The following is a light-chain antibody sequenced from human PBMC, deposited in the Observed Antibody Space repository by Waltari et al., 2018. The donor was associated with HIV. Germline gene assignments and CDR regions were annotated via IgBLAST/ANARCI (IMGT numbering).Light chain of an antibody. V-gene: IGLV1-51*02. Sequence: QSVLTQPPTVSAAPGQKVTISCSGRSSNIGNNYGSWYQQPPGTAPKLLIEENNKRPSWIPDRFSGSKSGTAATLGITGLQTGDEADYYCGTWDSSLSSYVFGTGTKVTVL. CDR2: ENN. CDR1: SSNIGNNY. J-gene: IGLJ1*01. CDR3: GTWDSSLSSYV.